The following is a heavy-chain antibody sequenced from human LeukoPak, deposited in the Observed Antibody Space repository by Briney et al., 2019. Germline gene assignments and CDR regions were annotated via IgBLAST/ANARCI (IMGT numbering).Heavy chain of an antibody. CDR1: GFTFSSYS. D-gene: IGHD6-19*01. Sequence: GGSLRLSCAASGFTFSSYSMNWVRQAPGKGLEWVSSISSSGSYTYYADSVKGRFTISRDNAKNSLYLQMNSLRAEDTAVYYCARDIHPHEWLVRLLWGEGTLVTVSS. V-gene: IGHV3-21*01. CDR2: ISSSGSYT. J-gene: IGHJ4*02. CDR3: ARDIHPHEWLVRLL.